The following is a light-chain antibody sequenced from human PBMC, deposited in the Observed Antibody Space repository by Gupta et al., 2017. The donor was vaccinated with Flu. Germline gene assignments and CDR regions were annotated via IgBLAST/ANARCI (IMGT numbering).Light chain of an antibody. J-gene: IGKJ4*01. Sequence: TLVWSPAKVATLYCRASQNVADQLAWYHQKPGKAPRRLIFAASTRATGIPARFSGRGSGTEFTLTSSSLQSDDVAVYFCQQYNTWPPLTFGGGTNVEIK. CDR3: QQYNTWPPLT. CDR2: AAS. V-gene: IGKV3-15*01. CDR1: QNVADQ.